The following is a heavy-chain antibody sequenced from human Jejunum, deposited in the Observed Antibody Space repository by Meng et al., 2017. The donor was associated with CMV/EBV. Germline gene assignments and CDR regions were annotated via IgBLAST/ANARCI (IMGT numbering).Heavy chain of an antibody. Sequence: FGVTFSSYSMNWVRQAPGKGLEWVSFISSSSSYIYYADSVKGRFTISRDNAKNSLFLQMNSLRAEDTAVYYCAREDNWNYGWFDPWGQGTLVTVSS. CDR2: ISSSSSYI. J-gene: IGHJ5*02. CDR3: AREDNWNYGWFDP. CDR1: GVTFSSYS. D-gene: IGHD1-7*01. V-gene: IGHV3-21*01.